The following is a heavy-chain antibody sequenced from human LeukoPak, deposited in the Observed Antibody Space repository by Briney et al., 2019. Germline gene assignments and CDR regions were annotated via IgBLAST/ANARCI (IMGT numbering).Heavy chain of an antibody. CDR1: GGSISSDDYY. CDR2: ITYSGST. CDR3: ARPYYYDSRIDP. D-gene: IGHD3-22*01. J-gene: IGHJ5*02. V-gene: IGHV4-30-4*01. Sequence: PSQTLSLTCTVSGGSISSDDYYWSWIRQPPGKGLEWIGHITYSGSTDYSPSLRSRVVISVDTSKNQFSLKLSSVTAADTAVYYCARPYYYDSRIDPWGQGILVTVSS.